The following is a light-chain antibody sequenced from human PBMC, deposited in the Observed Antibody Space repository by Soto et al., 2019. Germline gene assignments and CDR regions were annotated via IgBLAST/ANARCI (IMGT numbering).Light chain of an antibody. V-gene: IGLV2-14*01. CDR3: KSRTTRNTLV. Sequence: QSALTQPASVSGSPGQSITISCTGNSSDVGGYNYVSWYQQHPGKAPKLIIYEVTHRPSGVSSRFYGSRSGNTASLTISGLQAEDEADYYCKSRTTRNTLVFGGGTQLTVL. CDR1: SSDVGGYNY. CDR2: EVT. J-gene: IGLJ3*02.